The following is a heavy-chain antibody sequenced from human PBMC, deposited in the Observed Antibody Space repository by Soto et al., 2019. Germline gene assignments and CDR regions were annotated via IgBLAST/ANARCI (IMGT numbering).Heavy chain of an antibody. CDR1: GGSFSGYY. CDR3: ARGKSYYDFWSGYSPLDY. CDR2: INHSGST. Sequence: QVQLQQWGAGLLKPSETLSLTCAVYGGSFSGYYWSWIRQPPGKGLEWIGEINHSGSTNYNPSLKSRVTISVDTSKNQFSLKLSSVTAADTAVYYCARGKSYYDFWSGYSPLDYWGQGTLVTVSS. D-gene: IGHD3-3*01. J-gene: IGHJ4*02. V-gene: IGHV4-34*01.